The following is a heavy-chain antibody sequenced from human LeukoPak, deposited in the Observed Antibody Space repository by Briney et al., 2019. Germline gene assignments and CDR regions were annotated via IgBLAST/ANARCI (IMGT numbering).Heavy chain of an antibody. CDR3: ARMSSGYYLDAFDI. J-gene: IGHJ3*02. Sequence: PGGSLRLSCAASGFTFSSYWMSWVRQAPGKGLEWVANIKQDGSEKYYVDSVKGRFTISRDNAKNSLYLQMNSLRAEDTAVYYCARMSSGYYLDAFDIWGQGTMVTVSS. CDR1: GFTFSSYW. CDR2: IKQDGSEK. D-gene: IGHD3-22*01. V-gene: IGHV3-7*01.